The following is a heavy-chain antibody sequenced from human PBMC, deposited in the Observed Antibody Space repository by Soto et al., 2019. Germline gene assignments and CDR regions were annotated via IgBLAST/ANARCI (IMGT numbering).Heavy chain of an antibody. Sequence: GGSLRLSCAASGFTFSSYGMHWVRQAPGKGLEWVAVISYDGSNKYYADSVKGRFTISRDNSKNTLYLQMNSLRAEDTAVYYCAKDRREGRYGDYVNAFDIWGQGTMVTVSS. D-gene: IGHD4-17*01. CDR2: ISYDGSNK. V-gene: IGHV3-30*18. J-gene: IGHJ3*02. CDR3: AKDRREGRYGDYVNAFDI. CDR1: GFTFSSYG.